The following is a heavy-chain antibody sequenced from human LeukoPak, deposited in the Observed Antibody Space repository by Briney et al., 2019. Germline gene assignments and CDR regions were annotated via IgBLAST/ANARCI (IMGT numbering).Heavy chain of an antibody. CDR2: INQSGST. V-gene: IGHV4-34*01. D-gene: IGHD3-10*01. J-gene: IGHJ4*02. CDR1: GGSFSGYY. Sequence: SETLSLTCAVYGGSFSGYYWSWLRQPPGKGLEWIGEINQSGSTNYNPSLKSRVTISVDTSKNQFSLKLNSVTAADTAIYYCARPYGSGSYYRHWGQGTLVTVSS. CDR3: ARPYGSGSYYRH.